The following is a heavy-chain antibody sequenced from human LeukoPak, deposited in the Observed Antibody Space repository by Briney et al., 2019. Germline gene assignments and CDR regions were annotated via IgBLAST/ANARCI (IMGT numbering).Heavy chain of an antibody. CDR3: ARYSGSYPLFDY. CDR1: GFSLSTTGMC. Sequence: SGPALAKPTHTLTLTCTFTGFSLSTTGMCVSWIRQLPGKALEWLARIAWDDDKYYNTSLKTKLTISKDTSKNQVVLTMTNMDPVDTATYYCARYSGSYPLFDYWGQGTLVTVSS. J-gene: IGHJ4*02. CDR2: IAWDDDK. D-gene: IGHD1-26*01. V-gene: IGHV2-70*11.